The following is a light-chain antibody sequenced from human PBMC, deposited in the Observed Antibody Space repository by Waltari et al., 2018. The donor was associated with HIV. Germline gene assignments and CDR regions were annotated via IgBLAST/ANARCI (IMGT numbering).Light chain of an antibody. Sequence: DIQKTQSTSTLSASVGDRVTITCRASQSISSWLAWYQMKPGKAPKLLIYKASSLESGVSSRFSGSGSGTEFTLTISSLQPDDFATYYCQYYNTYSRTFGQGTKVEL. CDR3: QYYNTYSRT. V-gene: IGKV1-5*03. J-gene: IGKJ2*02. CDR1: QSISSW. CDR2: KAS.